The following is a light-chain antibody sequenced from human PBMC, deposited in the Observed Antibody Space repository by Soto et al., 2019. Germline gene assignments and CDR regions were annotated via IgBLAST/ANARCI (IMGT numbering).Light chain of an antibody. CDR3: QQRSNWPPYT. CDR2: DAS. J-gene: IGKJ2*01. V-gene: IGKV3-11*01. Sequence: EIVLTQSPATLSLSPGERATLSCRASQSVGSYLALYQHKPGQAPRLLIYDASNWATGITARFSGSGSGTDFTLTISRLEPEDFAVYYCQQRSNWPPYTFGQGHKLEIK. CDR1: QSVGSY.